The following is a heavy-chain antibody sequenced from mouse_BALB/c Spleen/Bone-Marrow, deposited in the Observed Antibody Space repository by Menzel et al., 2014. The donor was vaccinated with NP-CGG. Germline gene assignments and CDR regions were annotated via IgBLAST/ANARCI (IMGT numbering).Heavy chain of an antibody. J-gene: IGHJ2*01. Sequence: VQLQQSGAELVRPGSSVKISCESSDYVFSTYWINRVKQRPGQGLEWIGQIYPGDGDTDYNGKFKDKATLTADKSSNTAYMQLSSLTSEDSAVYFCARGGISVDYWGQGTTLTVSS. CDR3: ARGGISVDY. CDR2: IYPGDGDT. V-gene: IGHV1-80*01. CDR1: DYVFSTYW.